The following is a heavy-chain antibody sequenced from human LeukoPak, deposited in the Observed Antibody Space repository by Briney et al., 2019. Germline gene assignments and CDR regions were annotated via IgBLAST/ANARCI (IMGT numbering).Heavy chain of an antibody. J-gene: IGHJ4*02. CDR2: ISYDGSNK. V-gene: IGHV3-30*04. Sequence: GGSLRLSCAASGCTFSSYAMHWVRQAPGKGLEWVAVISYDGSNKYYADSVKGRFTISRDNSKNTLYLQMNSLRAEDTAVYYCARDPDSSGWFDYWGQGTLVTVSS. CDR3: ARDPDSSGWFDY. D-gene: IGHD6-19*01. CDR1: GCTFSSYA.